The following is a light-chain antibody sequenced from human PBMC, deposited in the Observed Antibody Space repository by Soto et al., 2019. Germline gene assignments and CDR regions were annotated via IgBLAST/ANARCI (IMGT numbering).Light chain of an antibody. Sequence: DIQMTPSPSTLSASVGDRVTITCRASQSISSWLAWYQQKPGKASKLLIYDASSLESGVQSRFSGSGSGTESTLTISSLQPDDFATYYCQQYNSYSRAFGQGTKVEIK. V-gene: IGKV1-5*01. J-gene: IGKJ1*01. CDR1: QSISSW. CDR2: DAS. CDR3: QQYNSYSRA.